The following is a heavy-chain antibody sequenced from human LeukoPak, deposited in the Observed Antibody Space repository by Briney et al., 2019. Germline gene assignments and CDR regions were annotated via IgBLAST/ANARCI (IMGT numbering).Heavy chain of an antibody. CDR1: GFTFSSYW. D-gene: IGHD3-22*01. CDR3: ARGNVVCVYCYMDV. V-gene: IGHV3-74*01. Sequence: GGSLRLSCAASGFTFSSYWMHWVRQAPGKGLVWVSRINSDGSSTSYADSVKGRFTISRDNAKNTLYLQMNSLRAEDTAVYYCARGNVVCVYCYMDVWGKGTTVTVSS. CDR2: INSDGSST. J-gene: IGHJ6*03.